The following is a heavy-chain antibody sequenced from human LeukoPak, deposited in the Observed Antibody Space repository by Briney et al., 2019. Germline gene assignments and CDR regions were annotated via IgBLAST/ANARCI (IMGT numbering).Heavy chain of an antibody. CDR3: AREDYSSSAGVPDY. CDR1: GGSISSGGYY. CDR2: IYYSGST. J-gene: IGHJ4*02. V-gene: IGHV4-31*03. D-gene: IGHD6-6*01. Sequence: SETLSLTCTVSGGSISSGGYYWSWIRQHPGKGLEWIGYIYYSGSTYYNPSLKSRVTISVNTSKNQFSLKLSSVTAADTAVYYCAREDYSSSAGVPDYWGQGTLVTVSS.